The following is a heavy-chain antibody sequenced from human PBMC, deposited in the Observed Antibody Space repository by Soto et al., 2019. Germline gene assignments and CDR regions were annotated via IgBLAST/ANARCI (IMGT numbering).Heavy chain of an antibody. V-gene: IGHV5-51*01. CDR3: ARQGYNWNDVPYYYYMDV. CDR1: GYSFTSYW. Sequence: GESLKLSCKGSGYSFTSYWIGWVRQMPGKGREWMVIIYPGDSDTRYSPSFQGQVTISADKSISTAYLQWSSLEASDTAMYYFARQGYNWNDVPYYYYMDVWGKGTTVTVSS. CDR2: IYPGDSDT. D-gene: IGHD1-20*01. J-gene: IGHJ6*03.